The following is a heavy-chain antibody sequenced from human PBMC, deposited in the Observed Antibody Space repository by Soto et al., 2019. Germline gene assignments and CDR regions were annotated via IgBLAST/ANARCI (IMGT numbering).Heavy chain of an antibody. CDR2: ISAYNGNT. V-gene: IGHV1-18*01. Sequence: ASVKVSCKASGYTFTSYGISWVRQAPGQGLEWMGWISAYNGNTNYAQKLQGRATTTTDTSTSTAYMELRSRRSDDTAVYYCARDWNYYDSSGYPTDAFDIWG. J-gene: IGHJ3*02. CDR1: GYTFTSYG. CDR3: ARDWNYYDSSGYPTDAFDI. D-gene: IGHD3-22*01.